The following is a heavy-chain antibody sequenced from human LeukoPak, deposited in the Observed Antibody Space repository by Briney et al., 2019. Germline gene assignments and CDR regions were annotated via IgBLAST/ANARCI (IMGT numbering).Heavy chain of an antibody. CDR3: ARVPPRVTMIVVVSPPDAFDI. V-gene: IGHV4-34*01. CDR1: GGSISSYY. J-gene: IGHJ3*02. D-gene: IGHD3-22*01. Sequence: SETLSLTCTVSGGSISSYYWSWIRQPPGKGLEWIGEINHSGSTNYNPSLKSRVTISVDTSKNQFSLKLSSVTAADTAVYYCARVPPRVTMIVVVSPPDAFDIWGQGTMVTVSS. CDR2: INHSGST.